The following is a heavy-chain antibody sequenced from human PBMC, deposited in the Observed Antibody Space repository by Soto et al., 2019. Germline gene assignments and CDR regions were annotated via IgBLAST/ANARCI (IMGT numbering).Heavy chain of an antibody. Sequence: QLQLQESGPGLVKPSETLSLTCTVSGGSISSSSYYWGWIRQPPGKGLEWIGSIYYSGSTYYNPSLKSRVTLSVHTSKTQFSLKLSSVTAADTAVYYCAKTEPYDYVWGSYRPTEAFAIWGQGTMVTVSS. CDR1: GGSISSSSYY. D-gene: IGHD3-16*02. CDR3: AKTEPYDYVWGSYRPTEAFAI. V-gene: IGHV4-39*01. CDR2: IYYSGST. J-gene: IGHJ3*02.